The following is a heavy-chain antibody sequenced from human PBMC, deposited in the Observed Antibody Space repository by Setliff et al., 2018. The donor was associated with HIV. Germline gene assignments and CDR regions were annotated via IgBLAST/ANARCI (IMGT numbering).Heavy chain of an antibody. CDR2: INHRGST. CDR1: SGSFSGYR. CDR3: ARGDYYDSTGYEGLDS. J-gene: IGHJ4*02. V-gene: IGHV4-34*01. Sequence: SETLSLTCAVYSGSFSGYRWTWIRQPPGKGLEWIGEINHRGSTTYNPSLRSRVTISVDTSKNQFSLKLDSVTAADTAVYYCARGDYYDSTGYEGLDSWGRGTLVTSPQ. D-gene: IGHD3-22*01.